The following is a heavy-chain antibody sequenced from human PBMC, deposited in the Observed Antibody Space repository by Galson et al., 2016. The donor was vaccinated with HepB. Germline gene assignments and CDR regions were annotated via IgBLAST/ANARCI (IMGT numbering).Heavy chain of an antibody. V-gene: IGHV1-46*04. CDR1: GYTFTNYY. CDR3: AREQGETYFFDY. CDR2: FRPSSGGT. D-gene: IGHD2-21*01. J-gene: IGHJ4*02. Sequence: SVKVSCKASGYTFTNYYLHWVRQAPGQGPEWMGTFRPSSGGTTYAQKLQGRVTMTGDTSTSTVYMELSSLRSEDTAVYYCAREQGETYFFDYWGQGTLVTVSS.